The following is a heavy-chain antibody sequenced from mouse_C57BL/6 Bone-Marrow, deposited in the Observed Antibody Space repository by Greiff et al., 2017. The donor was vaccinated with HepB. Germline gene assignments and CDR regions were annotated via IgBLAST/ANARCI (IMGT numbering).Heavy chain of an antibody. CDR2: IYPGDGDT. V-gene: IGHV1-82*01. CDR1: GYAFSSSW. Sequence: QVQLKESGPELVKPGASVKISCKASGYAFSSSWMNWVKQRPGKGLEWIGRIYPGDGDTNYNGKFKGKATLTADKSSSTAYMKLSSLTSEDSAVYFCARRNGYHWGQGTSVTVSS. D-gene: IGHD2-2*01. J-gene: IGHJ4*01. CDR3: ARRNGYH.